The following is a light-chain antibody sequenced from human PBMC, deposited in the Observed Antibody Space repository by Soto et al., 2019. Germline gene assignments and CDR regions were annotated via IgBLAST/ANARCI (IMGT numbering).Light chain of an antibody. V-gene: IGLV1-51*01. J-gene: IGLJ2*01. Sequence: QSVLTQPPSVSAAPGQKVTISCSGSSSNVGHNYVCWYQQPPGTAPKLLIYDNNKRPSGIPDRFSGSKSGTSATLGITGLQTGDEADYYCGTWDSSLSVGVFGGGTKLTVL. CDR1: SSNVGHNY. CDR3: GTWDSSLSVGV. CDR2: DNN.